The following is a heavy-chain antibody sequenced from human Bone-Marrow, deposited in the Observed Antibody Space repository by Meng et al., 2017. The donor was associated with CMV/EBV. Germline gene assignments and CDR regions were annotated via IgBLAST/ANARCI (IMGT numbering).Heavy chain of an antibody. Sequence: GESLKISCAASGFTVSSNYMSWVRQAPGKGLEWVANIKQDGSEKYYVDSVKGRFTISRDNAKNSLYLQMNSLRAEDTAVYYCARDKIGSGYYPNWFAPWGHGPRVTRSS. V-gene: IGHV3-7*01. J-gene: IGHJ5*02. D-gene: IGHD3-22*01. CDR2: IKQDGSEK. CDR1: GFTVSSNY. CDR3: ARDKIGSGYYPNWFAP.